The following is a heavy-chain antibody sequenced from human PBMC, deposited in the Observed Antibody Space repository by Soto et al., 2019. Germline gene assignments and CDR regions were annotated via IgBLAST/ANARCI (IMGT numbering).Heavy chain of an antibody. D-gene: IGHD2-2*01. J-gene: IGHJ3*02. CDR1: GYTFTGYY. CDR3: ARGGKRVVPAATDAFDI. V-gene: IGHV1-2*04. Sequence: ASVKVSCKASGYTFTGYYMHWVRQAPGQGLEWMGWINPNSGGTNYAQKFQGWVTMTRDTSISTAYMELSRLRSDDTAMYYCARGGKRVVPAATDAFDIWGQGTMVTVSS. CDR2: INPNSGGT.